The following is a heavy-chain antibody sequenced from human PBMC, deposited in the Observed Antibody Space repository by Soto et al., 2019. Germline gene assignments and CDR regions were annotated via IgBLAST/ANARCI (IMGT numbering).Heavy chain of an antibody. CDR3: ARGPIAMYYFYH. D-gene: IGHD2-21*01. CDR1: GYTFTNFH. CDR2: IAPSGGST. V-gene: IGHV1-46*01. Sequence: ASVKVSCKASGYTFTNFHLHWVRLAPGQGLEWMGMIAPSGGSTSYAQKFQGRVTMTRDTSTSTVYMELSSLRSEDTAVYYCARGPIAMYYFYHWALGTLVTVSS. J-gene: IGHJ4*02.